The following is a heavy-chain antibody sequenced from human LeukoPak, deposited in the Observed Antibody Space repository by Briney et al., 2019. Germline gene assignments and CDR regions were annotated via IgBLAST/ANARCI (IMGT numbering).Heavy chain of an antibody. J-gene: IGHJ4*01. CDR1: GYTFTGYY. V-gene: IGHV1-2*02. D-gene: IGHD2-2*01. CDR2: INPNSGDP. Sequence: ASVKVSCKASGYTFTGYYMHWVRQAPGQGLEWLGWINPNSGDPKYAQKFQGRVTMTWETSINTASWELSGQRPNDTAIYDCARGELGTSHDCWGEGTLATVSS. CDR3: ARGELGTSHDC.